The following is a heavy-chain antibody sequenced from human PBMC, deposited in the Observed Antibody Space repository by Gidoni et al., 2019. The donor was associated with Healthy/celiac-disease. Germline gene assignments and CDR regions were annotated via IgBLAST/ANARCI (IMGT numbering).Heavy chain of an antibody. J-gene: IGHJ6*02. CDR3: ARGPSVGTYSSSSGYYYGMDV. CDR2: IWYDGSNK. CDR1: GFTFSSYG. D-gene: IGHD6-6*01. V-gene: IGHV3-33*01. Sequence: QVQLVESGGGVVQPGRSLRLSCAASGFTFSSYGMHWGRQAPGKGLEWVAVIWYDGSNKYYADSVKGRFTISRDNSKNTLYLQMNSLRAEDTAVYYCARGPSVGTYSSSSGYYYGMDVWGQGTTVTVSS.